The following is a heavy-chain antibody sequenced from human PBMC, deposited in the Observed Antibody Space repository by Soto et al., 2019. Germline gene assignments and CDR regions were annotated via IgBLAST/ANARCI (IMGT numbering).Heavy chain of an antibody. D-gene: IGHD6-19*01. CDR3: ARTTTRPGISVFMKYYYYGMDV. V-gene: IGHV1-8*01. CDR1: GYTFTSYD. CDR2: MNPNSGNT. Sequence: ASVKVACKASGYTFTSYDINWVRQATGQGLEWMGWMNPNSGNTGYAQKFQGRVTMTRNTSISTAYMELSSLRSEDTAVYYCARTTTRPGISVFMKYYYYGMDVWGQGTTVTGSS. J-gene: IGHJ6*02.